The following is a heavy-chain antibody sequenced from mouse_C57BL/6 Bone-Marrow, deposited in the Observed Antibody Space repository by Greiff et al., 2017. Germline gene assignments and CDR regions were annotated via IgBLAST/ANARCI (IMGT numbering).Heavy chain of an antibody. CDR1: GYSFTDYN. J-gene: IGHJ1*03. CDR3: ARWGYYGSAHCNFDV. Sequence: VQLQQSGPELVKPGASVKISCKASGYSFTDYNMNWVKQSNGKSLEWIGVINPNYGTTSYNQKFKGKATLTVDQSSSTAYMQLKSLTSEDSAVYDCARWGYYGSAHCNFDVGGTGTTVTVSS. D-gene: IGHD1-1*01. V-gene: IGHV1-39*01. CDR2: INPNYGTT.